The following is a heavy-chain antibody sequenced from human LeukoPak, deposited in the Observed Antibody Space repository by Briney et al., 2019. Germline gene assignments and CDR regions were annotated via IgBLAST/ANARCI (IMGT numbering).Heavy chain of an antibody. CDR1: GFTFSSYG. CDR2: IRYDGNNK. J-gene: IGHJ4*02. V-gene: IGHV3-30*02. D-gene: IGHD1-26*01. Sequence: GGSLRLSCAVSGFTFSSYGFNWVRQAPGKGLEWVAFIRYDGNNKYYADSVKGRFTISRDNAKNTLYLQMNSLRVEDTAVYYCARVAVGRYDFDYRGQGTLVTVSS. CDR3: ARVAVGRYDFDY.